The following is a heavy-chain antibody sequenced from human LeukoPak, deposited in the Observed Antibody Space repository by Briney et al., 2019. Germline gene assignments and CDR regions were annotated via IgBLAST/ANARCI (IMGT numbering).Heavy chain of an antibody. V-gene: IGHV3-21*01. CDR2: ISSSSSYI. D-gene: IGHD6-19*01. CDR1: GFTFSSYS. CDR3: ARGIAVAGTDY. J-gene: IGHJ4*02. Sequence: GGSLRLSCAASGFTFSSYSMNWVRQAPGKGLEWVSSISSSSSYIYYADSVKGRFTISRDNAKNSLYLQMNSLRAEDTAVYYCARGIAVAGTDYWGQGTLVTVFS.